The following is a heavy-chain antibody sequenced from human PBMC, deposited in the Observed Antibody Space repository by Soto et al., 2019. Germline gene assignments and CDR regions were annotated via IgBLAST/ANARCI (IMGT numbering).Heavy chain of an antibody. CDR3: ARGGPSGSVFDY. J-gene: IGHJ4*02. Sequence: QVQLQQWGAGLLKPSEILSLTCAVYGGSFSGYYWSWIRQPPGKGLEWIGEINHSGSTNYNPSLKSRVTISVDTSKNQFSLKLNSVTAADTAVYYCARGGPSGSVFDYWGQGTLVTVSS. CDR1: GGSFSGYY. V-gene: IGHV4-34*01. D-gene: IGHD3-10*01. CDR2: INHSGST.